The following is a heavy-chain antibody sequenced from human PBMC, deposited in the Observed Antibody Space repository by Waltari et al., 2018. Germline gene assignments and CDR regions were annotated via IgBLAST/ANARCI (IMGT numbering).Heavy chain of an antibody. CDR2: INHSGST. D-gene: IGHD3-9*01. Sequence: QVQLQQWGAGLLKPSETLSLTCAVYGGSSSGYYWSWVRQPPGKGLEWIGEINHSGSTNYNPSLKSRITISVDTSKNQFSLKLSSVTAADTAVYYCARGGIEAYYDILTGLPGYFYMDVWGKGTTVTVSS. J-gene: IGHJ6*03. CDR3: ARGGIEAYYDILTGLPGYFYMDV. CDR1: GGSSSGYY. V-gene: IGHV4-34*01.